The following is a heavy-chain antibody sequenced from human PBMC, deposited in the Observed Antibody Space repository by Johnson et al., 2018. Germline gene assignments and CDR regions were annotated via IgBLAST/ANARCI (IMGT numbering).Heavy chain of an antibody. CDR1: GGSISSYY. V-gene: IGHV4-59*03. CDR3: AILNPAGYGVDV. Sequence: QVQLVESGPGLVKPSESLSLTCTVSGGSISSYYWSWIRQPPGKGLEWIGLIYYSGSTNYNPSLKSRVTISVDTSKNQFSLKRSSVPAADTAVYYCAILNPAGYGVDVWGQGTTVTVSS. J-gene: IGHJ6*02. CDR2: IYYSGST.